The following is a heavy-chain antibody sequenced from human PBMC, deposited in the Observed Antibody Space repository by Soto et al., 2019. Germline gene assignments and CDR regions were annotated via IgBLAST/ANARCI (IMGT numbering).Heavy chain of an antibody. CDR2: IYYSGST. V-gene: IGHV4-59*01. D-gene: IGHD3-10*01. CDR3: ARLVRGGSIDY. J-gene: IGHJ4*02. CDR1: GVSISSYY. Sequence: SETLSLTCTVSGVSISSYYWSWIRQPPGKGLEWIGYIYYSGSTNYNPSLKSRVTISVDTSKNQFSLKLSSVTAADTAVYYCARLVRGGSIDYWGQGTLVTVSS.